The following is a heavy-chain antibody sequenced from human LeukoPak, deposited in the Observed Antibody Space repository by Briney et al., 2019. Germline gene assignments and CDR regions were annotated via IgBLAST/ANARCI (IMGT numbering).Heavy chain of an antibody. CDR1: GGSIISSSYY. J-gene: IGHJ4*02. V-gene: IGHV4-39*01. CDR3: ARRDSSGVVPRWDY. D-gene: IGHD6-25*01. CDR2: IYYSGST. Sequence: SETLSLTCTVSGGSIISSSYYWGWIRQPPGKGLEWIGSIYYSGSTYYNPSLKSRVTISVDTSKNQFSLRLSSVTAADTAVYYCARRDSSGVVPRWDYWGQGPLVTVSS.